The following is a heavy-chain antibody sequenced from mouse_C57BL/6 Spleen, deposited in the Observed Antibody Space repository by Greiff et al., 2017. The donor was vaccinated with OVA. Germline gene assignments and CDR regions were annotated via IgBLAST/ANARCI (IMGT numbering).Heavy chain of an antibody. Sequence: VKLQESGAELVRPGTSVKVSCKASGYAFTNYLIEWVKQRPGQGLEWIGVINPGSGGTNYNEKFKGQATLTADKSSSTAYMQLSSLTSEDSAVYFCARGYSLWYFDVWGTGTTVTVSS. J-gene: IGHJ1*03. D-gene: IGHD2-12*01. CDR3: ARGYSLWYFDV. CDR1: GYAFTNYL. V-gene: IGHV1-54*01. CDR2: INPGSGGT.